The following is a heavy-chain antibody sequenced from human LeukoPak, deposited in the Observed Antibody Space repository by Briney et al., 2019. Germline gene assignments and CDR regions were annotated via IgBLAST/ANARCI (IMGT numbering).Heavy chain of an antibody. Sequence: SQTLSLTCTVSGGSISSGGYYWSWIRQHPGKGLEWIGYIYYSGSTNYNPSLKSRVTISVDTSKNQFSLKLSSVTAADTAVYYCARDNWNYGSSMDVWGQGTTVTVSS. CDR2: IYYSGST. J-gene: IGHJ6*02. CDR3: ARDNWNYGSSMDV. CDR1: GGSISSGGYY. D-gene: IGHD1-7*01. V-gene: IGHV4-31*03.